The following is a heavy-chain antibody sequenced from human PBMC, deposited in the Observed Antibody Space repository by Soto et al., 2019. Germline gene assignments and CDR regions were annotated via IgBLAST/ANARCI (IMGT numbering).Heavy chain of an antibody. CDR1: GASLSDNY. D-gene: IGHD2-15*01. V-gene: IGHV4-34*01. J-gene: IGHJ5*02. Sequence: QVHLQQWGAGLLKPSETLSLTCAVYGASLSDNYCNWLRQPPGKGLEWIGEINHSGNTNYNPSLKRRVTISIDPSKNQLSLNRGSVSAGDPAVFYCGRGRGGFRPRGQGTPVT. CDR3: GRGRGGFRP. CDR2: INHSGNT.